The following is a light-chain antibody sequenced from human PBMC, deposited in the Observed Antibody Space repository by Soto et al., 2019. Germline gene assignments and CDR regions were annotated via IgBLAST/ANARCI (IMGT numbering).Light chain of an antibody. Sequence: DIVLTQSPDSLAVSLGERATINYKSSENIYFRSNNQQYLAWYQQRPGQPPKLLVYWASVRGSGVPERFTGSGSVTDFTLTISSVQPEDVAVYYCQQYYSDPLTFGGGPRWRSN. CDR2: WAS. J-gene: IGKJ4*01. CDR1: ENIYFRSNNQQY. CDR3: QQYYSDPLT. V-gene: IGKV4-1*01.